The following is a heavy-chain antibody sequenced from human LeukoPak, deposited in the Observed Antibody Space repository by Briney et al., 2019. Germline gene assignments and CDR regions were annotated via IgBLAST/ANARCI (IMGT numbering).Heavy chain of an antibody. D-gene: IGHD3-10*01. J-gene: IGHJ5*02. Sequence: GASVKVSCKASGGTFSSYAISWVRQAPGQGLEWMGGIIPIFGTANYAQKFQGRVTITADKSTSTAYMELSSLRSEDTAVYYCATRTYYYGSGSRNWFDPWGRGTLVTVSS. CDR2: IIPIFGTA. CDR3: ATRTYYYGSGSRNWFDP. CDR1: GGTFSSYA. V-gene: IGHV1-69*06.